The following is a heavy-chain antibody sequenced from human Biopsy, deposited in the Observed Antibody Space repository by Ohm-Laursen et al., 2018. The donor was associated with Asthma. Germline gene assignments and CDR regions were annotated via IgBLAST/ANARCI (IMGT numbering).Heavy chain of an antibody. CDR2: ILPMLGTA. CDR1: GGTFSTFT. D-gene: IGHD3-9*01. Sequence: GASVKVSCKASGGTFSTFTITWVRQAPGQALEWMGGILPMLGTANYAQKFQGRVTITADESTTTAYMELSSLRSEDTAMYYCARTYYDFLTGQVNDAFALWGQGTMVTVSS. V-gene: IGHV1-69*13. J-gene: IGHJ3*01. CDR3: ARTYYDFLTGQVNDAFAL.